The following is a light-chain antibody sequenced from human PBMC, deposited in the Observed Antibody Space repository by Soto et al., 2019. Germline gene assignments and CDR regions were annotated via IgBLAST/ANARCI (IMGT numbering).Light chain of an antibody. Sequence: QSVLTRPPSVSGTPVQRVPISCSGSRPKIGRPNVYLFQQLSGTAPKLLIYRNTQRPSGGPDRLSGSKSGTSASLAISGLRSEDEADYYCATWDDSLKTYVFGNGTKVTVL. V-gene: IGLV1-47*01. CDR3: ATWDDSLKTYV. CDR2: RNT. J-gene: IGLJ1*01. CDR1: RPKIGRPN.